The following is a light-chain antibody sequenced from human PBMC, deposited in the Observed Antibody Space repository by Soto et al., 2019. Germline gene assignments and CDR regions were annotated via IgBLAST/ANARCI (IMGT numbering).Light chain of an antibody. J-gene: IGKJ1*01. CDR2: DAS. Sequence: EMVMTQSPATLSVSPVERATLSCRASQSVSSNLAWYQQKPGQAPRLLIYDASTRATGIPARFSGSGSGIEFTLTISSLQSEDFAVYYCQQCNNWPPGTFGQGTKVEIK. CDR3: QQCNNWPPGT. CDR1: QSVSSN. V-gene: IGKV3-15*01.